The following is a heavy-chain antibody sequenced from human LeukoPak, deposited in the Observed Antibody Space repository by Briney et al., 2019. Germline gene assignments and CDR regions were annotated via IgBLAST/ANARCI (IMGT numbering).Heavy chain of an antibody. CDR2: VKSDGTAT. J-gene: IGHJ4*02. D-gene: IGHD1-14*01. CDR3: VRKFATGD. Sequence: GGSLRLSCAASGFTFSSHLMHWVRQAQGTGLVWVSSVKSDGTATNYADSVKGRFTISRDNAKNTLYLQMDSLRVEDTAVYYCVRKFATGDWGQGTLVTVSS. CDR1: GFTFSSHL. V-gene: IGHV3-74*01.